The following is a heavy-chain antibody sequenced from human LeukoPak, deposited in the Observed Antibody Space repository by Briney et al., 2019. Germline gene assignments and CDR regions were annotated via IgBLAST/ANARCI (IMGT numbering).Heavy chain of an antibody. CDR3: AELGITMIGGV. J-gene: IGHJ6*04. CDR1: GFTFSSYE. Sequence: GGSLRLSCAASGFTFSSYEMNWVRQAPGKGLEWVSYISDSGSTKYYADSVKGRFTISRDNAKNSLYLQMNSLRAEDTAVYYCAELGITMIGGVWGKGTTVTISS. D-gene: IGHD3-10*02. V-gene: IGHV3-48*03. CDR2: ISDSGSTK.